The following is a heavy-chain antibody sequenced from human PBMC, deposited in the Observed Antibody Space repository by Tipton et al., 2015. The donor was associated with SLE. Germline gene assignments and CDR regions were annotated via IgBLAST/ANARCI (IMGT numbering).Heavy chain of an antibody. D-gene: IGHD3-10*01. CDR1: GFTFSSYA. J-gene: IGHJ2*01. V-gene: IGHV3-23*02. Sequence: SLRLSCAASGFTFSSYAMSWVRQAPGKGLEWVSAIRGDGSATNYNPSLKSRVTISVDTSKNQFSLKLSSVTAADTAVYYCARDRRGWYFDLWGRGTLVTVSS. CDR2: IRGDGSAT. CDR3: ARDRRGWYFDL.